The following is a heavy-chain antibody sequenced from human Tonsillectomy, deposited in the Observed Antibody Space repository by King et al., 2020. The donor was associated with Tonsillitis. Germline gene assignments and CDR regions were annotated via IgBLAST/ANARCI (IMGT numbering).Heavy chain of an antibody. Sequence: VQLVESGGGLVQPGGSLRLSCAASGFTFGSYAMSWVRQAPGKGLEWVSAISGSGGSTYYADSVKGRFTISRDNSKNTLYLQMNSLRAEDTAVYYCAKSVGYAYGSGRTDAFDIWGQGTMVTVSS. V-gene: IGHV3-23*04. CDR1: GFTFGSYA. D-gene: IGHD3-10*01. J-gene: IGHJ3*02. CDR3: AKSVGYAYGSGRTDAFDI. CDR2: ISGSGGST.